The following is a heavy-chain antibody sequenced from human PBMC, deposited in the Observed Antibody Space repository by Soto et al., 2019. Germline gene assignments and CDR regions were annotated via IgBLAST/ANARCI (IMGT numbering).Heavy chain of an antibody. CDR1: DYTFTSYC. Sequence: QVQLVQSGAEVKKPGASVKVSCKASDYTFTSYCISWVRQAPGQVLEWMGGIRAYNGNTKYAQKHKDRVTMTTDTSTSTVYMELRSLRSDDTALYYCARDTYYDILTGLDYWGQGTLVPVSS. CDR3: ARDTYYDILTGLDY. V-gene: IGHV1-18*01. D-gene: IGHD3-9*01. CDR2: IRAYNGNT. J-gene: IGHJ4*02.